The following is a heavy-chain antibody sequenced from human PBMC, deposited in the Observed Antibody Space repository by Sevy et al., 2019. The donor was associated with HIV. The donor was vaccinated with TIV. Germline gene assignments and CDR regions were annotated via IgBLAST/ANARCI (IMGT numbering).Heavy chain of an antibody. J-gene: IGHJ4*02. CDR1: GFTFSNYA. V-gene: IGHV3-23*01. CDR2: ITGSAATT. D-gene: IGHD6-19*01. Sequence: GGSLRLSCAASGFTFSNYAMSWVRQAPGKGLEWVSVITGSAATTYYADSVKGRFTISRDNSKNTVYLQMNSLRAEDTALYYCAKGQRPPLSTGWYGGDSWGQGTLVTVSS. CDR3: AKGQRPPLSTGWYGGDS.